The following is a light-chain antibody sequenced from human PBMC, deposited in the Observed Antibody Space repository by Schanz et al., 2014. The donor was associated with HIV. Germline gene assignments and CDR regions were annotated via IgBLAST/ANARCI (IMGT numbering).Light chain of an antibody. CDR1: QSISDS. CDR2: EAS. Sequence: DIQMTQSPSILYASVGDRITITCWASQSISDSLAWYQQKPGKAPNLLISEASILESGVPSRFSGSGSGTEFTLTISSLQPDDFATYYCLQYNHYGYTFGQGTQLEIK. CDR3: LQYNHYGYT. V-gene: IGKV1-5*03. J-gene: IGKJ2*01.